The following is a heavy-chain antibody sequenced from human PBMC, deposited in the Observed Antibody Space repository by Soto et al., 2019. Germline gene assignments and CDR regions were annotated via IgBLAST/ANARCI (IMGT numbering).Heavy chain of an antibody. J-gene: IGHJ4*02. CDR2: ILDDGSDK. Sequence: QVQLVESGGGVVQPGRSLRLSCAASGFSFSSYGMHWVRQAPGKGLEWVAVILDDGSDKDYTDAVKGRFTISRDNSKNPLYLEMNSLRGEDTAGLFWSGEYDYGYKGVEYLGQGTLVNVS. V-gene: IGHV3-33*01. CDR1: GFSFSSYG. D-gene: IGHD4-17*01. CDR3: SGEYDYGYKGVEY.